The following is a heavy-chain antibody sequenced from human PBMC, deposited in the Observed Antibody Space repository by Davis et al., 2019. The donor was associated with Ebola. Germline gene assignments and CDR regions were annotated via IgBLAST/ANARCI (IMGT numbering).Heavy chain of an antibody. D-gene: IGHD3-10*01. CDR1: GGSFSGYY. CDR3: ARADWGSGSYYKGYYYYMDV. V-gene: IGHV4-34*01. J-gene: IGHJ6*03. CDR2: INHSGST. Sequence: PSETLSLTCAVYGGSFSGYYWSWIRQPPGKGLEWIGEINHSGSTNYNPSLKSRVTISVDTSKNQFSLKLSSVTAADTAVYYCARADWGSGSYYKGYYYYMDVWGKGTTVTVSS.